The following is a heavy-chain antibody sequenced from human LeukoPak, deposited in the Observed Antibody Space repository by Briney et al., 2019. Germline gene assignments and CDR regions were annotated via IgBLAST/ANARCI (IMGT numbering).Heavy chain of an antibody. Sequence: GGSLRLSCAASGFTFSNKAMSWVRQAPGKGLEWVSGISGSGSSTNYADSVKGRLTISRDNAKNTLYLQMNSLRAEDTAVYYCARDLYYDSSGYYGYWGQGTLVTVSS. CDR1: GFTFSNKA. CDR3: ARDLYYDSSGYYGY. J-gene: IGHJ4*02. V-gene: IGHV3-23*01. CDR2: ISGSGSST. D-gene: IGHD3-22*01.